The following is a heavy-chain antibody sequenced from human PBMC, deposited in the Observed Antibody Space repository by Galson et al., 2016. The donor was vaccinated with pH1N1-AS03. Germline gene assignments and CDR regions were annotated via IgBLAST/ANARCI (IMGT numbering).Heavy chain of an antibody. V-gene: IGHV2-26*01. D-gene: IGHD5-24*01. CDR2: IFSNDEK. CDR3: ARIAVPLEYFAD. J-gene: IGHJ4*02. CDR1: GFSLHDARMG. Sequence: PALVKPTQTLTLTCIVSGFSLHDARMGVSWIRQPPGKALEWLAHIFSNDEKSYNTSLKSRLTISKDTSKSQVVLTMTNMDPVDTATYSCARIAVPLEYFADWGQGTLGTVSA.